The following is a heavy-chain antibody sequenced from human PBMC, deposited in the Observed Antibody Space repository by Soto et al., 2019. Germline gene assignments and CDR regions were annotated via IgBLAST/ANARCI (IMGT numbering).Heavy chain of an antibody. CDR2: IYYRGST. V-gene: IGHV4-59*08. CDR3: ARHKSASSGYYYFDY. J-gene: IGHJ4*02. Sequence: SETLSLTCTVSGGSISSYYWSWIRQPPGKGLEWIGYIYYRGSTNYNPSLKSRVTISVDTSKNQFSLKLSSVTAADTAVYYCARHKSASSGYYYFDYWGQGTLVTVSS. CDR1: GGSISSYY. D-gene: IGHD3-22*01.